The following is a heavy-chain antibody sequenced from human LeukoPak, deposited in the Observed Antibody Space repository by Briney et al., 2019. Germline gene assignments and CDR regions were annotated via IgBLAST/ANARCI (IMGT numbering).Heavy chain of an antibody. Sequence: ASVKVSCKASGYTFTSYGISWVRQAPGQGLEWMGGIIPIFGTANYAQKFQGRVTITADESTSTAYMELSSLRSEDTAVYYCARARPGYDILTGYNYYYYYYMDVWGKGTTVTISS. J-gene: IGHJ6*03. V-gene: IGHV1-69*13. CDR2: IIPIFGTA. D-gene: IGHD3-9*01. CDR3: ARARPGYDILTGYNYYYYYYMDV. CDR1: GYTFTSYG.